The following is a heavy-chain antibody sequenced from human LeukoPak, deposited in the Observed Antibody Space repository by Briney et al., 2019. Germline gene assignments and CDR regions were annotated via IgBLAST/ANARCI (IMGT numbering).Heavy chain of an antibody. CDR3: ARDVYDFWSGYHYYYYYYMDV. J-gene: IGHJ6*03. CDR2: IKQDGSEK. Sequence: GGSLRLSCAASGFTFSSYWMSWVRQAPGEGLEWVANIKQDGSEKYYVDSVKGRFTISRDNAKNSLYLQMNSLRAEDTAVYYCARDVYDFWSGYHYYYYYYMDVWGKGTTVTVSS. CDR1: GFTFSSYW. V-gene: IGHV3-7*01. D-gene: IGHD3-3*01.